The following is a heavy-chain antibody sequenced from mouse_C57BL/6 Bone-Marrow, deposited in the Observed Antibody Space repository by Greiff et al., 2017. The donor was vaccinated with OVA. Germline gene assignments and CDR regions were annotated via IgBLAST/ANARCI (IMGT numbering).Heavy chain of an antibody. CDR3: ARNSGYLLAY. Sequence: VQLQQSGPGLVQPSQSLSITCTVSGFSLTSYGVHWVRQSPGKGLEWLGVIWSGGSTDYNAAFISRLSISKDNSKSQVFFKMNSLQADDTAIYYCARNSGYLLAYWGQGTLVTVSA. J-gene: IGHJ3*01. V-gene: IGHV2-2*01. D-gene: IGHD2-2*01. CDR2: IWSGGST. CDR1: GFSLTSYG.